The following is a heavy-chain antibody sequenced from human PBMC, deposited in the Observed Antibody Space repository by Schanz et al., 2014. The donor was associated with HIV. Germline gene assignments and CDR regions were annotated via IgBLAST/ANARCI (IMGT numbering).Heavy chain of an antibody. CDR2: IKSKTDGETT. V-gene: IGHV3-15*01. D-gene: IGHD3-3*01. CDR1: GFTFSSSG. CDR3: TTRRVLGVNLDV. J-gene: IGHJ6*02. Sequence: VQLVESGGGVVQPGRSLRLSCTASGFTFSSSGMHWVRQAPGKGLEWVGLIKSKTDGETTDYAAPVKGRFTISRDDSKTTLFLQMNSLKSEDTAVYYCTTRRVLGVNLDVWGQGTTVTVSS.